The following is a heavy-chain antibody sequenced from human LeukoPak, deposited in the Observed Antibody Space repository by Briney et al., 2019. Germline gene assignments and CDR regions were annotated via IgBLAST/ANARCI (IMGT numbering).Heavy chain of an antibody. Sequence: GGSLRLSCAASGFTFSSYAMSWVRQAPGKGLEWVSAISGGSTYYADSVKGRFTISRDNSKKTVYLQMNSLRAEDTAVYYCAKEGGYSSSSVDYWGQGTLVTVSS. V-gene: IGHV3-23*01. CDR1: GFTFSSYA. J-gene: IGHJ4*02. D-gene: IGHD6-6*01. CDR2: ISGGST. CDR3: AKEGGYSSSSVDY.